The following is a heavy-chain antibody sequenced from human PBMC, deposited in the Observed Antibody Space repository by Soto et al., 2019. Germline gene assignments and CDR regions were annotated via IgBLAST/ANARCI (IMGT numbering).Heavy chain of an antibody. CDR2: ISYDGSNK. J-gene: IGHJ4*02. CDR1: GFTLSSYG. D-gene: IGHD3-22*01. V-gene: IGHV3-30*18. Sequence: PXGSLRLSCTASGFTLSSYGMHWVRQAPGKGLDWVAVISYDGSNKYYADSVKGRFTISRDNSKNTLYLQMNSLRAEDTAVYYCAKDRGITMIVVVFDYWAQGQLVTVSS. CDR3: AKDRGITMIVVVFDY.